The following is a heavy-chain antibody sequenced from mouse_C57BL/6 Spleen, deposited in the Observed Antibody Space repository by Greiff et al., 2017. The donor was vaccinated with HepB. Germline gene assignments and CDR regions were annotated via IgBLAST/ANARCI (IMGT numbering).Heavy chain of an antibody. CDR1: GFNIKDDY. J-gene: IGHJ3*01. V-gene: IGHV14-4*01. CDR3: TTLYERAY. D-gene: IGHD1-1*01. CDR2: IDPENGDT. Sequence: EVQLQQSGAELVRPGASVKLSCTASGFNIKDDYMHWVKQRPEQSLEWIGWIDPENGDTEYASKFQGKATITADTSSNTAYLQLSSLTSEDTAVYYCTTLYERAYWGQGTLVTVSA.